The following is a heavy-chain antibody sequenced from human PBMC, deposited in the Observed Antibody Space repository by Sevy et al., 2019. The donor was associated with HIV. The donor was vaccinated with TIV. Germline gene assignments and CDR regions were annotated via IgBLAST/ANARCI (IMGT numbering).Heavy chain of an antibody. Sequence: ASVKVSCKASGYTFTSYGISWVRQAPGQGLEWMGWISAYNGNTNYAQKLQGRVTMTTDTSTSTAYMELRSLRSDDTAVYYCARGSGYRSSWYNDYFDYWGQGILVTVSS. V-gene: IGHV1-18*04. CDR1: GYTFTSYG. CDR3: ARGSGYRSSWYNDYFDY. CDR2: ISAYNGNT. D-gene: IGHD6-13*01. J-gene: IGHJ4*02.